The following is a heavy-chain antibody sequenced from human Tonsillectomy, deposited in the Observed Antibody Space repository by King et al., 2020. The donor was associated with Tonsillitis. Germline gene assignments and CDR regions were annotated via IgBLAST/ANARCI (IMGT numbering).Heavy chain of an antibody. CDR3: AREGSTQDYGNAFDI. J-gene: IGHJ3*02. CDR2: IWDDGSNK. D-gene: IGHD4-17*01. V-gene: IGHV3-33*08. Sequence: VQRVESGGGVVQPGRSLRLSCAASGFTFSNLGMHWVRQGPGQGLEWVAVIWDDGSNKYYADSVKGRFTISRDNYKNTLYLQMNSLRAEDTAVYYCAREGSTQDYGNAFDIWGQGTMVTVSS. CDR1: GFTFSNLG.